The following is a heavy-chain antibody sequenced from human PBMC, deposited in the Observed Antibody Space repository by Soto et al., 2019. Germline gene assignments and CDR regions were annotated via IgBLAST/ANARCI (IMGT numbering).Heavy chain of an antibody. CDR3: ARDQGSSDFQH. CDR1: GGTFSSYT. CDR2: IIPILGIA. J-gene: IGHJ1*01. Sequence: ASVKVSCKASGGTFSSYTISWVRQAPGQGLEWMGRIIPILGIANYAQKFQGRVTITADKSTSTAYMELSSLRSEDTAVYYCARDQGSSDFQHWGRGTLVTVSS. V-gene: IGHV1-69*04. D-gene: IGHD1-26*01.